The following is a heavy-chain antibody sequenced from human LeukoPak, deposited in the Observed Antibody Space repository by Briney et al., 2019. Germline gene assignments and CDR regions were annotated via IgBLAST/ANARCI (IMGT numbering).Heavy chain of an antibody. Sequence: PGGSLRLSCAASGFTFRSFGLHWVRQAPRKGLEWVALIRSDGNSKNYADSVKGRFTISRDTSKNTVYLQMNNLRAEDTALYSCAKWSGDYPSYYLDYWGQGTLVTVSS. CDR3: AKWSGDYPSYYLDY. V-gene: IGHV3-30*02. D-gene: IGHD4-17*01. J-gene: IGHJ4*02. CDR1: GFTFRSFG. CDR2: IRSDGNSK.